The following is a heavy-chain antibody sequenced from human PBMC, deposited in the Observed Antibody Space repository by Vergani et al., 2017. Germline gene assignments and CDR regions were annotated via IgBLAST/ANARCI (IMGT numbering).Heavy chain of an antibody. V-gene: IGHV4-59*11. CDR3: ARDGLLFGVVIILDY. CDR2: IYYSGST. J-gene: IGHJ4*02. D-gene: IGHD3-3*01. Sequence: QVQLQESGPGLVKPSETLSLTCTVSGGSISSHYWSWIRQPPGKGLEWIGYIYYSGSTNYNPSLKSRVTISVDTSKNQFSLKLSSVTAADTAVYYCARDGLLFGVVIILDYWGQGTLVTVSS. CDR1: GGSISSHY.